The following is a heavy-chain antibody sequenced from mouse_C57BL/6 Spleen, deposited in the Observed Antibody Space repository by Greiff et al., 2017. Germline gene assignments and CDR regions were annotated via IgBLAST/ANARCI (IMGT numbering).Heavy chain of an antibody. V-gene: IGHV1-26*01. CDR1: GYTFTDYY. CDR2: INPNNGGT. J-gene: IGHJ2*01. Sequence: VPLQQSGPELVKPGASVKISCKASGYTFTDYYMNWVKQSHGKSLEWIGDINPNNGGTSYNQKFKGKATLTVDKSSSTAYMELRSLTSEDSAVYYCARSHYGSSFFDYWGQGTTLTVSS. D-gene: IGHD1-1*01. CDR3: ARSHYGSSFFDY.